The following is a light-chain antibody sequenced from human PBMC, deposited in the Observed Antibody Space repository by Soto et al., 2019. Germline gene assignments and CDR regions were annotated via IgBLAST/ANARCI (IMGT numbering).Light chain of an antibody. Sequence: EIEMTQAPATLSVFPGERATLSCRASQSVSSNLAWFQHKPGQAPRLLIYGASIRATGIPARFSGSGSRTEFTLTISSLQSEDVAVYYCQQYKNWLTFGQGTKVEVK. CDR3: QQYKNWLT. CDR2: GAS. J-gene: IGKJ1*01. CDR1: QSVSSN. V-gene: IGKV3-15*01.